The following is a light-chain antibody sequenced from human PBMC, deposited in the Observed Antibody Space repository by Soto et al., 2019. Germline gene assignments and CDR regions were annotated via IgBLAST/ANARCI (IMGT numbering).Light chain of an antibody. Sequence: DIHMTQSPSSLSASVFDLVTITCRASQNIIRHLNWYQHKPGRAPRLLIYAASTLQSGVPSRFTGSGSGTEFTLTITGLQPEDFATYYCQHSYNMPIAFGQGTRLEIK. V-gene: IGKV1-39*01. CDR2: AAS. CDR1: QNIIRH. CDR3: QHSYNMPIA. J-gene: IGKJ5*01.